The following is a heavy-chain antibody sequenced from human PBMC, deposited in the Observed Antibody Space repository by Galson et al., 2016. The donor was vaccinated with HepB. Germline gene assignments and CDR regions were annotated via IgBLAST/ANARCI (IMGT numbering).Heavy chain of an antibody. V-gene: IGHV2-5*02. CDR3: AHRRGYSLSGTTKRDWLDS. CDR2: IYWDDDK. CDR1: GFSFTSSGVG. J-gene: IGHJ5*01. D-gene: IGHD3-10*01. Sequence: PALVKPTQTLTLTCTFSGFSFTSSGVGVGWIRQPPGKALEWLALIYWDDDKRYSPSLKSRLIIIKDTSKNQVLLTMTNMDPVDTATYYCAHRRGYSLSGTTKRDWLDSWGQGTLVAVSS.